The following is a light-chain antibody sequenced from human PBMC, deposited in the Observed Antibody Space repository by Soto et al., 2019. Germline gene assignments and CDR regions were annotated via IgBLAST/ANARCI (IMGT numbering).Light chain of an antibody. J-gene: IGKJ3*01. Sequence: DIQMTQSPSSLSASVGDRVTITCRASQGISNYIAWYQQKPGKAPKLLIYAASTLQSGVPSRFSGSGSGTDFTRTINSLQPEDVATYSCQKYSSVSLFGPGTKVDIK. CDR3: QKYSSVSL. CDR1: QGISNY. V-gene: IGKV1-27*01. CDR2: AAS.